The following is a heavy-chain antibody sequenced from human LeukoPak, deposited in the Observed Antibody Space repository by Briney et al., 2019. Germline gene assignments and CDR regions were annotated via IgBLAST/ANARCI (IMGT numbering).Heavy chain of an antibody. Sequence: PSETLSLTCTVSGGSISGYYWSWIRQPPGKGLEWIGEINHSGSTNYNPSLKSRVTISGDTSKNQFSLKLSSVTAADTAVYYCARHAESGYDRFDHWGQGTLVTVSS. J-gene: IGHJ4*02. CDR1: GGSISGYY. CDR2: INHSGST. D-gene: IGHD5-12*01. CDR3: ARHAESGYDRFDH. V-gene: IGHV4-34*01.